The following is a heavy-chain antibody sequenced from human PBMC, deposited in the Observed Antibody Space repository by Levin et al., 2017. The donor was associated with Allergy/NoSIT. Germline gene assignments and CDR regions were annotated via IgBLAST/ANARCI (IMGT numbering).Heavy chain of an antibody. J-gene: IGHJ4*02. D-gene: IGHD5-24*01. CDR3: ARDLSVSRDGYNEGDY. CDR2: IKQDGSEK. Sequence: LSLPCAASGFPFSSSWMSWVRQAPGKGLEWVANIKQDGSEKYYVDSVKGRFTISRDNAKNSLHLQMNSLRAEDTAVYYCARDLSVSRDGYNEGDYWGQGTLVTVSS. CDR1: GFPFSSSW. V-gene: IGHV3-7*01.